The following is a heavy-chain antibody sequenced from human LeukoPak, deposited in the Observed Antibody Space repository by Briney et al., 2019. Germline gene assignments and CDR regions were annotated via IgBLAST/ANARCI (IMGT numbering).Heavy chain of an antibody. CDR3: ARDLQFMVRGVNQIDY. CDR2: ISSSSSYI. D-gene: IGHD3-10*01. Sequence: GGSLRLSCAASGFTFSSYSMNWVRQAPGKGLEWVSSISSSSSYIYYADPVKGRFTISRDNAKNSLYLQMNSLRAEDTAVYYCARDLQFMVRGVNQIDYWGQGTLVTVSS. CDR1: GFTFSSYS. V-gene: IGHV3-21*01. J-gene: IGHJ4*02.